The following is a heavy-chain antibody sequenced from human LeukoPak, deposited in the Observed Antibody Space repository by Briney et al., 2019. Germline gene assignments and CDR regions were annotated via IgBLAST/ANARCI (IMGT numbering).Heavy chain of an antibody. V-gene: IGHV5-51*01. CDR1: GYTFTSYL. CDR3: ARHVGMGFWTDV. Sequence: GESLKISCKGSGYTFTSYLIAWARQMPGKGLEWMGIIHPGDSDTRYSPSFQGQVTISADKSINTAYLQWSSLKASDTAMYYCARHVGMGFWTDVWGQGTTVTVSS. CDR2: IHPGDSDT. J-gene: IGHJ6*02. D-gene: IGHD3/OR15-3a*01.